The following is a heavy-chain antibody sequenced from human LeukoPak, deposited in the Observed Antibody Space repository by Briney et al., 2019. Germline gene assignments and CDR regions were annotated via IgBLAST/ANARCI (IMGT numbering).Heavy chain of an antibody. CDR3: ARDKWFGETDY. Sequence: GGSLRLSCAASGFTFSTYWMHWVRQVPGKGLVWVSRINSDESRTNYADSVKGRFTISRDNAKNTLYLHMNSLRAEDTAVYYCARDKWFGETDYWGQGTLVTVSS. D-gene: IGHD3-10*01. CDR1: GFTFSTYW. CDR2: INSDESRT. V-gene: IGHV3-74*01. J-gene: IGHJ4*02.